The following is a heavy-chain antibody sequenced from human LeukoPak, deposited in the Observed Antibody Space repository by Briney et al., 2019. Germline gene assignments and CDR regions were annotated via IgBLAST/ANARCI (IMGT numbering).Heavy chain of an antibody. CDR2: ISRSTYI. J-gene: IGHJ4*02. Sequence: GGSLRLSCAASGFTFNSMHLVRQAPGKGLEWVSSISRSTYIYYADSVKGRFTISSDNSKNALYPQMNSLRAGDTAVYYCAASKYTNYDYWGQGTLVTVSS. D-gene: IGHD4-11*01. CDR3: AASKYTNYDY. CDR1: GFTFNS. V-gene: IGHV3-21*01.